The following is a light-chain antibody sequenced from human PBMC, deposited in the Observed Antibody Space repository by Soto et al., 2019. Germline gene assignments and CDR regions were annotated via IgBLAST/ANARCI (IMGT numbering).Light chain of an antibody. V-gene: IGKV1-13*02. CDR1: QGINSA. CDR3: QQFNSYPRT. J-gene: IGKJ3*01. Sequence: AIQLTQSPSSLSASVGDRVTITCRASQGINSALAWYQQKPGKAPKLLIYDASSLESGVPSRFSGSGSGTDFTLTISSLQPEDFATYFCQQFNSYPRTFGPGTKVDIK. CDR2: DAS.